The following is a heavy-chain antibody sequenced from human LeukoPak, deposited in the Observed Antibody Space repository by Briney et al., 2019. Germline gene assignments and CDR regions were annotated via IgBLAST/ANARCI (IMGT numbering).Heavy chain of an antibody. CDR2: INPNSGGT. Sequence: ASVKVSCKASGYTFTGYYMHWVRQAPGQGLEWMGWINPNSGGTNYAQKFQGRVTMTRDTSISTAYMELSRLRSDDTAVYYCARDSRLGDILTGYYLDAGFDRWGQGTLVTVSS. CDR1: GYTFTGYY. CDR3: ARDSRLGDILTGYYLDAGFDR. J-gene: IGHJ5*02. D-gene: IGHD3-9*01. V-gene: IGHV1-2*02.